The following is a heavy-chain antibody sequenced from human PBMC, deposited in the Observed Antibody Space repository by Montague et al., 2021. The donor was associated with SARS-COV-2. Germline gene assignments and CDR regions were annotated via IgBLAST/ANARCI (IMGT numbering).Heavy chain of an antibody. CDR2: IYYSGST. J-gene: IGHJ5*02. D-gene: IGHD3-3*01. CDR1: GGSISSSSYY. Sequence: SETLSLTCTVSGGSISSSSYYWGWIRQPPGKGLEWIGSIYYSGSTYYNPSLKSRVTLSVDTSKNQFSLKLSSVTAADTAVYYCARRPPITIFGVVIIGAWFDPWGQGTLVIVSS. CDR3: ARRPPITIFGVVIIGAWFDP. V-gene: IGHV4-39*01.